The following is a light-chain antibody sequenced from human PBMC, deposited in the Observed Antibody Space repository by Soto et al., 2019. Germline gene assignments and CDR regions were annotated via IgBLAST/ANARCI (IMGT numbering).Light chain of an antibody. Sequence: DIVMTQSPLSLPVTPGEPASISCRSSQSLLYSNGYNYLDWYLQKPGQSPQLLIYLGSNRASGVPDRLSGSGSGTDFTLKISRVEAEDVGVYYCMQALQTPLTFGPGTKVDIK. J-gene: IGKJ3*01. V-gene: IGKV2-28*01. CDR3: MQALQTPLT. CDR2: LGS. CDR1: QSLLYSNGYNY.